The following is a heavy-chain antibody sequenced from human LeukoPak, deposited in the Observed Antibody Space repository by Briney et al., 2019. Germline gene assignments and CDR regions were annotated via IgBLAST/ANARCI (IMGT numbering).Heavy chain of an antibody. V-gene: IGHV3-9*01. D-gene: IGHD2-21*02. CDR1: GFTFDDYA. J-gene: IGHJ2*01. CDR2: ISYNSDTI. CDR3: AKDYCGGDCYSGWYFDL. Sequence: GGSLRLSCAASGFTFDDYAMHWVRQAPGKGLEWVSGISYNSDTIAYADSVKGRFTSRDNAKNSLYLQMNSLRAEDTALYYCAKDYCGGDCYSGWYFDLWGRGTLVTVSS.